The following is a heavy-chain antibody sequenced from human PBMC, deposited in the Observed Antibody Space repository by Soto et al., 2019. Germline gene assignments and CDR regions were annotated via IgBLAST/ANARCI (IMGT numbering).Heavy chain of an antibody. D-gene: IGHD3-10*01. Sequence: QEQLVQSGAEVKEPGASLKVSCKASGDTFTSEFIHWVRQAPGQGLEGMGRINPSSGATLNAQKFXXRPTLTTDTSTSTVYMDLNSLKSEDSAVYYCASRVLSDMDVWGQGTTVTVSS. V-gene: IGHV1-46*01. CDR1: GDTFTSEF. CDR3: ASRVLSDMDV. CDR2: INPSSGAT. J-gene: IGHJ6*02.